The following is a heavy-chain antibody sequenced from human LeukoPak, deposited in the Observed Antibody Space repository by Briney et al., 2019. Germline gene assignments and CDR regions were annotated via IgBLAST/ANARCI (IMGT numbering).Heavy chain of an antibody. Sequence: SETLSLTCTVSGGSISSYYWSWIRQPPGKGLEWIGYIYYSGSTNYNPSLKSRVTISVDTSKNQFSLKLSSVTAADTAVYYCARGYGSGSYYNVLGWSGLETNYYYYMDVWGKGTTVTISS. J-gene: IGHJ6*03. V-gene: IGHV4-59*01. CDR3: ARGYGSGSYYNVLGWSGLETNYYYYMDV. CDR1: GGSISSYY. CDR2: IYYSGST. D-gene: IGHD3-10*01.